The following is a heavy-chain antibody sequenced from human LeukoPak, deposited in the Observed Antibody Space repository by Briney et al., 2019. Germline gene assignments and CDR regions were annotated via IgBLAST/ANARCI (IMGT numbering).Heavy chain of an antibody. CDR2: IYYSGST. CDR3: ARLDHSSGGGDFDY. Sequence: SETLSLTCTVSGGSISSSSYYWGWIRQPPGKGLEWIGSIYYSGSTYYNPSLKSRVTISVDTSKNQFSLKLSSVTAADTAVYYCARLDHSSGGGDFDYWGQGTLVTVSS. V-gene: IGHV4-39*01. J-gene: IGHJ4*02. CDR1: GGSISSSSYY. D-gene: IGHD6-25*01.